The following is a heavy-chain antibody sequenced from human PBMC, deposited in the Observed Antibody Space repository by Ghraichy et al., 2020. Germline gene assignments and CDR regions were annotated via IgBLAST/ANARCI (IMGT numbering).Heavy chain of an antibody. Sequence: GESLNISCVVSEFSFSVYSMNWVRQAPGKGLGWVSSISASSSYMHYRDSVKGRFTISRDNAKNSLYLQMNSLSAEDTGVYYCASAMRTGMDVWGQGTTVVVSS. J-gene: IGHJ6*02. CDR1: EFSFSVYS. CDR3: ASAMRTGMDV. V-gene: IGHV3-21*01. CDR2: ISASSSYM.